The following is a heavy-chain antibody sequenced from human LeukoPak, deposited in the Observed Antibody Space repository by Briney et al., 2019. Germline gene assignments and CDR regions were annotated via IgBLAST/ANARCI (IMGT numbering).Heavy chain of an antibody. CDR1: GFTFSSYW. J-gene: IGHJ6*03. Sequence: GGSLRLSCAASGFTFSSYWMHWVRQAPGKGLEWVAFIRYDGSNKYYADSVKGRFTISRDNSKNTLYLQMNSLRAEDTAVYYCANTPIVVVPAATYYYYMDVWGKGTTVTVSS. CDR3: ANTPIVVVPAATYYYYMDV. D-gene: IGHD2-2*01. CDR2: IRYDGSNK. V-gene: IGHV3-30*02.